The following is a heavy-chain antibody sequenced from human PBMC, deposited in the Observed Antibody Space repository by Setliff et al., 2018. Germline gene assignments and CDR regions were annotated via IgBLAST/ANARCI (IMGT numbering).Heavy chain of an antibody. D-gene: IGHD2-15*01. CDR3: AKRWPYCSGGTCHYYFDY. CDR1: GYTFTSHY. J-gene: IGHJ4*02. Sequence: ASVKVSCKASGYTFTSHYIHWVRQAPGQGLEWMGIINPNGGSTTYAQKLQGTVTMTRDTSTHTVSMELSSLISEDTAVYYCAKRWPYCSGGTCHYYFDYWGQGTMVTVSS. V-gene: IGHV1-46*01. CDR2: INPNGGST.